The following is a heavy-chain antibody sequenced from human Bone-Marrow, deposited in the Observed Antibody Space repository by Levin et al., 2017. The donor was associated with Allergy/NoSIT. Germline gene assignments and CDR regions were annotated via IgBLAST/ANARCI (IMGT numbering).Heavy chain of an antibody. J-gene: IGHJ4*02. Sequence: GGSLRLSCAPSGFSSSDRYMSWIRQAPGKGLEWVAHVSLAVDRVYYADSVKGRFTISRDNVKKSVYLEMNSLRVDDTAVYYCAIGEFSPIRFSHWGEGALVTVSS. D-gene: IGHD2-21*01. V-gene: IGHV3-11*01. CDR3: AIGEFSPIRFSH. CDR1: GFSSSDRY. CDR2: VSLAVDRV.